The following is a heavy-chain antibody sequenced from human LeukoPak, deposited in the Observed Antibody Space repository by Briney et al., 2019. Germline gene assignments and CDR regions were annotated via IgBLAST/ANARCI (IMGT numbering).Heavy chain of an antibody. D-gene: IGHD5-18*01. J-gene: IGHJ4*02. Sequence: GGSLRLSCAASGFTFSSYAMSWVRQAPGKGLEWVSAISGSGGSTYYADSVKGRFTISRDNSKNTLYLQMNSLRAEVTAVFYCAKDSPKYSYGTFDYWGQGALVTVSS. CDR2: ISGSGGST. CDR1: GFTFSSYA. CDR3: AKDSPKYSYGTFDY. V-gene: IGHV3-23*01.